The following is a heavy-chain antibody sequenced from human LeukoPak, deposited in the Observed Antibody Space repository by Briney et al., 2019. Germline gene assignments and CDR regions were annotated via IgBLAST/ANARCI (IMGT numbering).Heavy chain of an antibody. CDR3: AKGDYGDCY. CDR2: ITSSGNR. V-gene: IGHV3-23*01. CDR1: GFTFSNYG. Sequence: GGSLRLSCAASGFTFSNYGMAWVRQAPGKGLEWVSSITSSGNRYYADSVKGRFTISRDNSKNTVYMQMTSLRAEDTAVYYCAKGDYGDCYWGQGTLVTVSS. D-gene: IGHD4-17*01. J-gene: IGHJ4*02.